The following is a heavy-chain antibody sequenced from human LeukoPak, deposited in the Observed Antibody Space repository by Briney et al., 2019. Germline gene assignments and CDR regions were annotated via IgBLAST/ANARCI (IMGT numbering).Heavy chain of an antibody. V-gene: IGHV4-39*07. CDR3: ARGEVDTTMENYWYFDL. Sequence: SETLSLTCTVSGGSISSSSSYWGWIRQPPGKGLEWIGSIYYSGSTYYNPSLKSRVTMSVDTSKNQFSLKLSSVTAADTAVYYCARGEVDTTMENYWYFDLWGRGTLVTVSS. J-gene: IGHJ2*01. D-gene: IGHD5-18*01. CDR1: GGSISSSSSY. CDR2: IYYSGST.